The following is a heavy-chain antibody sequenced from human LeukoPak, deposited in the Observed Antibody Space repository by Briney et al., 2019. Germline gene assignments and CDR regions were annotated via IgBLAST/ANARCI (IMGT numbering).Heavy chain of an antibody. J-gene: IGHJ4*02. Sequence: PGGSLGLSCAASGFTVSSNYINWVRQAPGKGLEWVSVIYSGGSTSYADSVKGRFTISRDTSKNTVYLQMNGLRAEDTAVYYCARSFPGHGDTFDYWGLGTLVTVSS. CDR2: IYSGGST. V-gene: IGHV3-53*01. D-gene: IGHD4-17*01. CDR1: GFTVSSNY. CDR3: ARSFPGHGDTFDY.